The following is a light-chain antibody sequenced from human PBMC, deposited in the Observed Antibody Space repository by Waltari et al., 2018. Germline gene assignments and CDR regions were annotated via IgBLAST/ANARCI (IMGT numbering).Light chain of an antibody. CDR2: DVA. J-gene: IGLJ2*01. Sequence: QSALTQPASVSGSPGQSITISCPGTIYDVGGSNYVSWYQQHPGKAPQLLVYDVATRPSGVSDRFAASKSGNTASLTISGLQAEDEADYYCCSHRSGNTLGVFGGGTKLTVL. CDR1: IYDVGGSNY. V-gene: IGLV2-14*03. CDR3: CSHRSGNTLGV.